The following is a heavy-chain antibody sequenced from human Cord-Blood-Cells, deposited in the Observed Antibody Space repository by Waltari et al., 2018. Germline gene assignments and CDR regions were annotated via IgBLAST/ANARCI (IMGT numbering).Heavy chain of an antibody. V-gene: IGHV3-7*01. CDR1: GFPFSSSW. D-gene: IGHD6-6*01. CDR3: ARDSQYSSSSDAFDI. Sequence: EVQLVESGGGLVQPGGSLRLSCAASGFPFSSSWMSWVRQAPGKGLEWVANIKQDGSEKYYVDSVKGRFTISRDNAKNSLYLQMNSLRAEDTAVYYCARDSQYSSSSDAFDIWGQGTMVTVSS. J-gene: IGHJ3*02. CDR2: IKQDGSEK.